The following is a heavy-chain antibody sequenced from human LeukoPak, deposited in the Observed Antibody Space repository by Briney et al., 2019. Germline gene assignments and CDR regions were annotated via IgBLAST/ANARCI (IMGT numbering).Heavy chain of an antibody. CDR1: GFTFSNAW. CDR3: AKTKGLVRGVIDY. V-gene: IGHV3-23*01. CDR2: ISGSGGST. Sequence: PGGSLRLSCRASGFTFSNAWMNWVRQAPGKGLEWVSAISGSGGSTYYADSVKGRFTISRDNSKNTLYLKMHSLRAEDTAVYYCAKTKGLVRGVIDYWGQGTLVTVSS. J-gene: IGHJ4*02. D-gene: IGHD3-10*01.